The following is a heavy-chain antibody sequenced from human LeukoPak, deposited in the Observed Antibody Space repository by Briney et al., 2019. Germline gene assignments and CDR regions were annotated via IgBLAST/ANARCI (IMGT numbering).Heavy chain of an antibody. CDR2: MNHSGSI. J-gene: IGHJ5*02. CDR1: GGSFSGYY. Sequence: SETLSLTCAVYGGSFSGYYWIWIRQPPGKGLEWIGEMNHSGSINYNPSLKSRVTISVDTSKNQFSLKLSSVTAADTAVYYCARHTPNYYYGSGSYPYWFDPWGQGTLVTVSS. D-gene: IGHD3-10*01. V-gene: IGHV4-34*01. CDR3: ARHTPNYYYGSGSYPYWFDP.